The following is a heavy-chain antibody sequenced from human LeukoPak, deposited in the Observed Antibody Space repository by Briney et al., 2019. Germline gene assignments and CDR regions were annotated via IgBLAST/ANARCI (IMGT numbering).Heavy chain of an antibody. Sequence: SETLSLTCTVSGGSISSGSYYWSWIRQPAGKGLEWIGRIYTSGSTNYNPSLKSRVTISVDTSKNQFSLKLSSVTAADTAVYYCARDPPQGASDYWGQGTLVTVSS. D-gene: IGHD1-26*01. CDR2: IYTSGST. CDR3: ARDPPQGASDY. CDR1: GGSISSGSYY. J-gene: IGHJ4*02. V-gene: IGHV4-61*02.